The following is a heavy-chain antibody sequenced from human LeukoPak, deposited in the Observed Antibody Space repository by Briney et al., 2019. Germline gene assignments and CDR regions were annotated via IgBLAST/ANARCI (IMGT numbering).Heavy chain of an antibody. CDR3: ARLCGSYGGAIDS. Sequence: PGGSLRLSCVASGFTFNRHWMSWVRQAPGKGLEWVGNIKENGGEKYYVDSVRGRFTMSRDNAKNSLYLQMNSLRVEDTAVYYCARLCGSYGGAIDSWGQGTLVTVSS. J-gene: IGHJ4*02. CDR1: GFTFNRHW. D-gene: IGHD1-26*01. CDR2: IKENGGEK. V-gene: IGHV3-7*03.